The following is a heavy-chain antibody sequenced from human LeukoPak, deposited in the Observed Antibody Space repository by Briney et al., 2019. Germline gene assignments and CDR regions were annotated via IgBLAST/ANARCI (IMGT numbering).Heavy chain of an antibody. CDR3: ARDMTPRGYYYYGMDV. J-gene: IGHJ6*02. CDR2: LSGTGGST. CDR1: GFTFSNYA. Sequence: GGSLRLSCAASGFTFSNYAMSWVRQAPGKGLEWVSTLSGTGGSTYYADSVKGRFTISRDNSKNTLYLQMNSLRAEDTAVYYCARDMTPRGYYYYGMDVWGQGTTVTVSS. V-gene: IGHV3-23*01. D-gene: IGHD2-15*01.